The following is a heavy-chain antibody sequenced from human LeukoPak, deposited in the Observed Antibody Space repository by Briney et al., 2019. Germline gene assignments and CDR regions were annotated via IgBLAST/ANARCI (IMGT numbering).Heavy chain of an antibody. Sequence: ASMKVSCKASGYIFTDYYIHWVRQAPGQGPEWMGRINPKNGVTNFPRRVQGRVTMTRDTSTSTAYMDLSRLTFDDTAVYFCAREGTGTTNDAFDIWGQGTVVTISS. V-gene: IGHV1-2*06. CDR1: GYIFTDYY. CDR2: INPKNGVT. J-gene: IGHJ3*02. CDR3: AREGTGTTNDAFDI. D-gene: IGHD1-1*01.